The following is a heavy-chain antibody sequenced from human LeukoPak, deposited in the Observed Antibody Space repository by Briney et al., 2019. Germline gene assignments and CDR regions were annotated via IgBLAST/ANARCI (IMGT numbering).Heavy chain of an antibody. CDR2: IIPIFGTA. CDR3: ARLEWLRSPEGIRVTSPDYYYYYMDV. Sequence: ASVKVSCKASGGTFSSYAISWVRQAPGQGLEWMGGIIPIFGTANYAQKFQGRVTITADESTSTAYMELSSLRSEDTAVYYCARLEWLRSPEGIRVTSPDYYYYYMDVWGKGTTVTVSS. J-gene: IGHJ6*03. D-gene: IGHD3-3*01. V-gene: IGHV1-69*13. CDR1: GGTFSSYA.